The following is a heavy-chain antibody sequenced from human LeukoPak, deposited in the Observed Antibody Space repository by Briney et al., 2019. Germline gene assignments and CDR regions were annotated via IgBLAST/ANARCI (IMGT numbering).Heavy chain of an antibody. V-gene: IGHV3-23*01. D-gene: IGHD3-10*01. CDR3: AKQGSVRGVIRDLDY. J-gene: IGHJ4*02. Sequence: PGGSLRLSCAASGFTFTTYGMNWVRQAPGKGLEWVSGVIPSGASTYYADSVKGRFTISRDNSKNTLYLLMNSLRAEDTAVYYCAKQGSVRGVIRDLDYWGQGTLVTVSS. CDR2: VIPSGAST. CDR1: GFTFTTYG.